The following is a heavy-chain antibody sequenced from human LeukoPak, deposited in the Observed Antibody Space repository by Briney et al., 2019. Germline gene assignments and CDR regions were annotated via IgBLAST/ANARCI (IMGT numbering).Heavy chain of an antibody. CDR2: INTDGSST. CDR3: ARDLHRDGVNWPYFDH. D-gene: IGHD5-24*01. CDR1: GFTFSSYW. Sequence: GGSLRLSCAASGFTFSSYWMHWVRQAPGKGLVWVSRINTDGSSTSYADSVKGRFTISRDNAKNSLYLQMNSLRAEDTAVYYCARDLHRDGVNWPYFDHWGQGTLVTVSS. J-gene: IGHJ4*02. V-gene: IGHV3-74*01.